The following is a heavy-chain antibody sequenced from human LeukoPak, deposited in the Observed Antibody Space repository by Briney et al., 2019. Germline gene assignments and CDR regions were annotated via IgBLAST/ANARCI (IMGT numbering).Heavy chain of an antibody. D-gene: IGHD3-22*01. CDR3: ARGDSSGSNWVDP. CDR2: IYYSGST. V-gene: IGHV4-59*01. CDR1: GGSISSYY. Sequence: SETLSLTCTVSGGSISSYYWSWIRQPPGKGLEWIGYIYYSGSTNYNPSLKSRVTISVDTSKNQFSLKLSSVTAADTAVYYCARGDSSGSNWVDPWGQGTLVAVSS. J-gene: IGHJ5*02.